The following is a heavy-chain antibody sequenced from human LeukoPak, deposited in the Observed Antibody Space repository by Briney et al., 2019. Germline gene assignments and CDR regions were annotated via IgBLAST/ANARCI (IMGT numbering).Heavy chain of an antibody. CDR1: GYTFTGYY. D-gene: IGHD5-12*01. J-gene: IGHJ4*02. V-gene: IGHV1-2*02. CDR2: INPNSGGT. Sequence: ASVKVSCKASGYTFTGYYMHWVRQAPGQGLEWMGWINPNSGGTNYAQKFQGRVTMTTDTSTSTAYMELRSLRSDDTAVYYCARDPGVASFDYWGQGTLVTVSS. CDR3: ARDPGVASFDY.